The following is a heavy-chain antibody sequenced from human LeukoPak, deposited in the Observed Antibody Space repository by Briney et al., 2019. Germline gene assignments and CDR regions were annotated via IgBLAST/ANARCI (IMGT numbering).Heavy chain of an antibody. D-gene: IGHD1-26*01. Sequence: GGSLRLSCAAPGFTSSSYWMHWVRQAPGKGLVWVSRINSDGSSTSYADSVKGRFTISRDNAKNSLYLQMNSLRAEDTAVYYCARDSGIFPLDYWGQGTLVTVSS. V-gene: IGHV3-74*01. CDR1: GFTSSSYW. J-gene: IGHJ4*02. CDR3: ARDSGIFPLDY. CDR2: INSDGSST.